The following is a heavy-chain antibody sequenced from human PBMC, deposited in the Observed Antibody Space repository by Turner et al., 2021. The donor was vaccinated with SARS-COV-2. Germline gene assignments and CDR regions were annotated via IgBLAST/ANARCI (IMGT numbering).Heavy chain of an antibody. CDR2: ISYDGSNK. J-gene: IGHJ4*02. CDR1: GFTFSNYG. D-gene: IGHD2-15*01. CDR3: AKSGGMYCSGGNCYSSYFDY. Sequence: QVQLVESGGGVVQPGRSLRLSCAASGFTFSNYGVHWVSQAPGKGLEWVAVISYDGSNKYYADSVKGRFTISRDNSKNTLYLQMNSLRAEDTAVYYCAKSGGMYCSGGNCYSSYFDYWGQGTLVTVSS. V-gene: IGHV3-30*18.